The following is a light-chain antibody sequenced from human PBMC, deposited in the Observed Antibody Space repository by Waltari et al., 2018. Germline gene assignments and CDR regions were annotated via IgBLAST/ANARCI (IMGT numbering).Light chain of an antibody. J-gene: IGLJ3*02. CDR3: QSYDFSMSAL. CDR1: ASNIGAGFD. V-gene: IGLV1-40*01. CDR2: GFT. Sequence: QSVLTQPPSVSGAPGQRVTISCTGRASNIGAGFDVHWYQQFPGTAPKPLIYGFTNRPSGVPERFSGSQSGTSASLAITGLHAEDEADYYCQSYDFSMSALFGGGTKLTVL.